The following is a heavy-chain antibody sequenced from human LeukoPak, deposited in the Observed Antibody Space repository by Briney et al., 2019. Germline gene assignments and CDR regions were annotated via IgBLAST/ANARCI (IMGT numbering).Heavy chain of an antibody. CDR1: GYTFTNYG. V-gene: IGHV1-18*01. Sequence: ASVKVSCKSSGYTFTNYGISWVRQAPGQGLEWMGWISAYNGNTNYTQKIQGRVTMTTDTSTNTAYMELRSLRSDDTAVYYCARDPPHLCSSTSCFGDYWGQGTLVTVSS. CDR2: ISAYNGNT. J-gene: IGHJ4*02. D-gene: IGHD2-2*01. CDR3: ARDPPHLCSSTSCFGDY.